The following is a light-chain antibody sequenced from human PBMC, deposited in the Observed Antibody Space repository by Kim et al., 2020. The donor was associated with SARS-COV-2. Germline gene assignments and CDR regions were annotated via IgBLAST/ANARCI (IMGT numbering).Light chain of an antibody. Sequence: GVTIPCTGSPSNIGADYELHWYQQFPGTAPKLLIYDHHDRPSGVPDRFSGAKSGTSASLAITGLRAEDEAYYYCQSYDKDLSGWVFGGGTQLTVL. J-gene: IGLJ3*02. CDR3: QSYDKDLSGWV. V-gene: IGLV1-40*01. CDR2: DHH. CDR1: PSNIGADYE.